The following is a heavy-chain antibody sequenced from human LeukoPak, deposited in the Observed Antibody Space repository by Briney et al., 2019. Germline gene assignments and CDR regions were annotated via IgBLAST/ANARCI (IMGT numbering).Heavy chain of an antibody. CDR2: INAGNGNT. CDR3: ARWATYDILTGYYLGWFDP. J-gene: IGHJ5*02. Sequence: ASVKVSCKASGYTFTSYAMHWVRQAPGQRLEWMGWINAGNGNTKYSQKFQGRVTITRDTSASTAYVELSSLRSEDTAVYYCARWATYDILTGYYLGWFDPWGQGTLVTVSS. CDR1: GYTFTSYA. V-gene: IGHV1-3*01. D-gene: IGHD3-9*01.